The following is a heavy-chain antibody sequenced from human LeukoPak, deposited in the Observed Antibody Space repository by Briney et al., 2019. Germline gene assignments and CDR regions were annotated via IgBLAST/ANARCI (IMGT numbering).Heavy chain of an antibody. D-gene: IGHD6-19*01. V-gene: IGHV4-34*01. J-gene: IGHJ4*02. CDR2: INHSGST. CDR3: ARGEKQEGIAVAGTLFDY. Sequence: SETLSLTCAVYGGSFGGYYWSWIRQPPGKGLEWIGEINHSGSTNYNPSLKSRVTISVDTSKNQFSLKLSSVTAADTAVYYCARGEKQEGIAVAGTLFDYWGQGTLVTVSS. CDR1: GGSFGGYY.